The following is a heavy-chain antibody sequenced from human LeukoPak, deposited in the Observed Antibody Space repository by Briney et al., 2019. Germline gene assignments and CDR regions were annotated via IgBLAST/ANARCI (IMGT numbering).Heavy chain of an antibody. CDR3: ARGRGRQVGTRWHPDTHHDY. CDR1: GFSISSGYF. V-gene: IGHV4-38-2*01. CDR2: IHYPEST. D-gene: IGHD6-13*01. Sequence: SETLSLTCAVSGFSISSGYFWGWIRRPPGKGLEWIGTIHYPESTYYNPSLNSRLTISIDTSKNQFSLKLSSVTAADTALYYCARGRGRQVGTRWHPDTHHDYWGQGILVTVSS. J-gene: IGHJ4*02.